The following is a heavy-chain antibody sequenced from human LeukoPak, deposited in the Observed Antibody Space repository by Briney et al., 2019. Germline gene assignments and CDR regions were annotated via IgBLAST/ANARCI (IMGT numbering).Heavy chain of an antibody. J-gene: IGHJ4*02. CDR3: AKDPAYYYDSSGYFDY. Sequence: KPGGSLRLSCAASGFTFSDYYMSWIRQAPGKGLEWVSYISSSGSTIYYADSVKGRFTISRDNAKNSLYLQMNSLRAEDTAVYYCAKDPAYYYDSSGYFDYWGQGTLVTVPS. D-gene: IGHD3-22*01. CDR2: ISSSGSTI. CDR1: GFTFSDYY. V-gene: IGHV3-11*01.